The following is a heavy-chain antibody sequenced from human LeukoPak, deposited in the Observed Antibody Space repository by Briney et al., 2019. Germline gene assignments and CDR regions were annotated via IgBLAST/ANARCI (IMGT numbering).Heavy chain of an antibody. D-gene: IGHD3-10*01. Sequence: SETLSLTCTVSGGSISNYYWSWIRQPPGKGLEWIGYISYSGSTNYNPSLKSRVTISLDTSKNQFSLKLSSVTAADTAVYYCARDATYYYGSGSYAWFDPWGQGTLVTVSS. CDR2: ISYSGST. CDR1: GGSISNYY. J-gene: IGHJ5*02. V-gene: IGHV4-59*01. CDR3: ARDATYYYGSGSYAWFDP.